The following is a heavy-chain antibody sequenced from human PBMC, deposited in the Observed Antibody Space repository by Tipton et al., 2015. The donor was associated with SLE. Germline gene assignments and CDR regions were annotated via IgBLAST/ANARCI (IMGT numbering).Heavy chain of an antibody. D-gene: IGHD6-19*01. CDR3: ARGYSSGWCVY. V-gene: IGHV4-38-2*01. CDR2: INHSGST. J-gene: IGHJ4*02. CDR1: GYSISSGYY. Sequence: TLSLTCAVSGYSISSGYYWGWIRQPPGKGLEWIGEINHSGSTNYNPSLKSRVTISVDTSKNQFSLKLSSVTAADTAVYYCARGYSSGWCVYWGQGTLVTVSS.